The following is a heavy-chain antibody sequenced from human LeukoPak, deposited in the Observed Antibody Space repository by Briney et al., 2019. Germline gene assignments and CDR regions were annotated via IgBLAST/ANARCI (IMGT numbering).Heavy chain of an antibody. Sequence: GGSLRLSCAASGFTFSSYSMNWVRQAPGKGLEWVSYISSSSSTIYYAGSVKGRFTISRDNSKNTLYLQMNSLRADDTAVYYCAKGHHVTAIDYWGQGTLVTVSS. CDR2: ISSSSSTI. J-gene: IGHJ4*02. CDR1: GFTFSSYS. CDR3: AKGHHVTAIDY. V-gene: IGHV3-48*01. D-gene: IGHD2-21*02.